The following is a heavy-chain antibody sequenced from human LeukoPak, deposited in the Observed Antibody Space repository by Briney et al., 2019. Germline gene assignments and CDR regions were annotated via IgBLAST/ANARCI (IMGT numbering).Heavy chain of an antibody. Sequence: SVKVSCKASGYTFTRYGIICVRQAPGQRLEWMGWISAYNGNTNYAQKLQGRVTMTTDTSTSKAYMELRSLRSDDTAVYYCAKGYSYGFDYFDYWGQGTLVTVSS. J-gene: IGHJ4*02. D-gene: IGHD5-18*01. CDR1: GYTFTRYG. V-gene: IGHV1-18*01. CDR2: ISAYNGNT. CDR3: AKGYSYGFDYFDY.